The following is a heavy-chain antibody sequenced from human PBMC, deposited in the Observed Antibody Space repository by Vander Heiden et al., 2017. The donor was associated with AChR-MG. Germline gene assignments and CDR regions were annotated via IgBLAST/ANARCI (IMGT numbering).Heavy chain of an antibody. J-gene: IGHJ4*02. CDR3: ARTRGWDTAMVISD. V-gene: IGHV1-2*02. CDR1: GYTFAGYY. Sequence: VQQVQSGAEVKKPGASVQVSCTASGYTFAGYYMHWVRQAPGRGLEWMGWINPNSGGTNYAQKVQGRVTMTRDTSISTAYMELSRLRSDDTAVYYCARTRGWDTAMVISDWGQGTLVTVSS. D-gene: IGHD5-18*01. CDR2: INPNSGGT.